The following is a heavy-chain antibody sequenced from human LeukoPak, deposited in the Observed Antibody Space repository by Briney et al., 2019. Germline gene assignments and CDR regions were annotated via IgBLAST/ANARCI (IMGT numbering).Heavy chain of an antibody. V-gene: IGHV4-39*07. CDR1: GGSISSSSYY. Sequence: SETLSLTCTVSGGSISSSSYYWSWIRQPPGKGLEWIGEINQSGSANYNPSLKSRVTISVDTSKNQFSLKLSSVTAADTAVYYCASVYDSSGYYPFWGQGTLVTVSS. CDR3: ASVYDSSGYYPF. J-gene: IGHJ4*02. D-gene: IGHD3-22*01. CDR2: INQSGSA.